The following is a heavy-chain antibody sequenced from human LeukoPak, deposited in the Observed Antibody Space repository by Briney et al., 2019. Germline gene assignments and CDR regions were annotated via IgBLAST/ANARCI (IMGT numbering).Heavy chain of an antibody. V-gene: IGHV7-4-1*01. Sequence: ASVKVSCKVSGYTLTELSMHWVRQAPGQGLEWMGWINTNTGNPTYAQGFTGRFVFSLDTSVSTAYLQIGSLKAEDTAVYYCARDKYCSRTSCYFTGMDVWGQGTTVTVPS. CDR3: ARDKYCSRTSCYFTGMDV. D-gene: IGHD2-2*01. CDR1: GYTLTELS. J-gene: IGHJ6*02. CDR2: INTNTGNP.